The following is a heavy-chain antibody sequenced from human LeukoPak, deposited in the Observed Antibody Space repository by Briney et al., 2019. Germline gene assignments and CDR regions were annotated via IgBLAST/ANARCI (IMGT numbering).Heavy chain of an antibody. D-gene: IGHD3-10*02. J-gene: IGHJ6*04. Sequence: PGGSLRLSCAASGFTFSSYDMVWVRQAPGKGLEWVSYISGSGNAISYADSVRGRFTISRDNGKNSVYLQMNSLRTEDTAVYYCAELGITMIGGVWGKGTTVTTSS. CDR1: GFTFSSYD. CDR3: AELGITMIGGV. CDR2: ISGSGNAI. V-gene: IGHV3-48*03.